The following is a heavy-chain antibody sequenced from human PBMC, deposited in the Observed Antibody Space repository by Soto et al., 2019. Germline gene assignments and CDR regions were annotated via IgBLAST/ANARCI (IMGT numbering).Heavy chain of an antibody. CDR1: GFTFSNYA. D-gene: IGHD3-9*01. CDR2: ISGSGGST. Sequence: GGSLRLSFAASGFTFSNYAMSWVRQAPGKGLEWVSSISGSGGSTYYADSVKGRFTIPRDNSKNSPYLQMNSLRAEDTAIYYCAKGSPTIVSSGINWFDSWGQGTLVTVSS. V-gene: IGHV3-23*01. CDR3: AKGSPTIVSSGINWFDS. J-gene: IGHJ5*01.